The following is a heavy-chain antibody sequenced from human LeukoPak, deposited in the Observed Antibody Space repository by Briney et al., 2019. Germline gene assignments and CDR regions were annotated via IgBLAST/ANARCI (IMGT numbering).Heavy chain of an antibody. CDR2: IIPILGIA. Sequence: SVKVSCKASGGTFSSYAISWVRQAPGQGLEWMGRIIPILGIANYAQKFQGRVTITADKSTSTAYMELSSPRSEDTAVYYCARDREDIVVVVAAPYNWFDPWGQGTLVTVSS. D-gene: IGHD2-15*01. J-gene: IGHJ5*02. CDR1: GGTFSSYA. CDR3: ARDREDIVVVVAAPYNWFDP. V-gene: IGHV1-69*04.